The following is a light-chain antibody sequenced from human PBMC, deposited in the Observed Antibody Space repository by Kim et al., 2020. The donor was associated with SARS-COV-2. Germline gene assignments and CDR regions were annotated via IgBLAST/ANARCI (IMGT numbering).Light chain of an antibody. CDR2: AAS. Sequence: VSVGDRVTITCRASQDIANSLAWYQQKPGKVPKVLIYAASTLQSGVPSRFSGSGSGTEFTLTIGSLQTEDVATYYCQKYNSAPWTFGPGTKVDIK. CDR1: QDIANS. J-gene: IGKJ1*01. CDR3: QKYNSAPWT. V-gene: IGKV1-27*01.